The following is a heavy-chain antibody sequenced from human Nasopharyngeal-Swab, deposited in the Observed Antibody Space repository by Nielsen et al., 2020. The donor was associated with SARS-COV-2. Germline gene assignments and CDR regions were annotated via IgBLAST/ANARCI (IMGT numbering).Heavy chain of an antibody. CDR1: GYSFTSYW. CDR3: ARRAYCSGGSCYSPYYYYMDV. D-gene: IGHD2-15*01. CDR2: IDPSDSYT. Sequence: GGSLRLSCKGSGYSFTSYWISWVRQMPGKGLEWMGRIDPSDSYTNYSPSFQGHVTISADKSISTAYLQWSSLKASDTAMYYRARRAYCSGGSCYSPYYYYMDVWGKGTTVTVSS. J-gene: IGHJ6*03. V-gene: IGHV5-10-1*01.